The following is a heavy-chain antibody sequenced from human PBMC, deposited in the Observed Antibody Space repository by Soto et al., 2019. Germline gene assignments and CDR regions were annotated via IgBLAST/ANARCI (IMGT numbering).Heavy chain of an antibody. V-gene: IGHV4-34*01. D-gene: IGHD6-19*01. J-gene: IGHJ4*02. CDR3: ARGLITGSHYSGGWYYFDS. CDR2: INHSGSA. CDR1: GESFSGYI. Sequence: QVQLQQSGAGLLKPSETLSLTCAVYGESFSGYIWTWIRQTPGKGLQWIGQINHSGSASYNPSLKSPVTLSVHTSHSQFSLELSSVTAADTAVYYCARGLITGSHYSGGWYYFDSWGQGTQVTVSS.